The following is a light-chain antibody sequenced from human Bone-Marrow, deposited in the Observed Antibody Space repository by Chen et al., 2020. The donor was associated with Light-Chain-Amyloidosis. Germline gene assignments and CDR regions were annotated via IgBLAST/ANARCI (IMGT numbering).Light chain of an antibody. Sequence: QSVLTQPPSVSGAPGQKVTILCTGSSSNIGAGNDVHWYQQLPGTTPKILIYGNTNRLAGVPRRFSGSKTGTSASLVISVLQPDDEADYHCQTYANATHVFGTGTKVIVL. J-gene: IGLJ1*01. CDR2: GNT. CDR1: SSNIGAGND. V-gene: IGLV1-40*01. CDR3: QTYANATHV.